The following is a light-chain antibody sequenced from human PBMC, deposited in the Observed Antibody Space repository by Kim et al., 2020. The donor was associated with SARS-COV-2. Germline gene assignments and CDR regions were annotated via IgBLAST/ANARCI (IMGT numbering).Light chain of an antibody. J-gene: IGKJ5*01. CDR2: DAS. V-gene: IGKV3-15*01. CDR3: QQYHNWPPIT. Sequence: PGERAALSCKSSQNVGTKLAWYQQKPGQAPRLLIYDASTRASGIPDRFFGSGSGTGFTLIIGRLQSEDFALYYCQQYHNWPPITFGQGTRLEIK. CDR1: QNVGTK.